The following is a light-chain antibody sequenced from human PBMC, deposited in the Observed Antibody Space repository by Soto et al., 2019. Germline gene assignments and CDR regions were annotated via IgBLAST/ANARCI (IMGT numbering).Light chain of an antibody. J-gene: IGLJ3*02. V-gene: IGLV2-23*02. Sequence: QSVLTQPASVSGSPGQSITISCTGTSSDVGSYNLVSWYQQHPGKAPKLIIYEVTKRPSGVSNRFSGSKSGNTASLTISGLQAEDEAEYYCCSYAGSSTWVFGGGTKLTVL. CDR2: EVT. CDR1: SSDVGSYNL. CDR3: CSYAGSSTWV.